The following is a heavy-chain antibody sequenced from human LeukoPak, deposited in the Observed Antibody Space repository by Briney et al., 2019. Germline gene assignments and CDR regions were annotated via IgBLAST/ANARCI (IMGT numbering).Heavy chain of an antibody. CDR1: GGSLSGYY. CDR3: ARQDGSSTSCYDY. J-gene: IGHJ4*02. D-gene: IGHD2-2*01. Sequence: PSETLSLTCAVYGGSLSGYYWSWIRQPPGKGLEWIGEINHSGNTNYNPSLKSRVTMSIDTSKNQFSLKLASVTAADTAVYYCARQDGSSTSCYDYWGQGTLVTVSS. CDR2: INHSGNT. V-gene: IGHV4-34*01.